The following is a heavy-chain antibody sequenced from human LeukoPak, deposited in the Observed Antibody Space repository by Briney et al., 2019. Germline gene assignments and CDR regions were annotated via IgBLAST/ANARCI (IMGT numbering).Heavy chain of an antibody. CDR1: GGSISSYY. Sequence: SETLSLTCTVSGGSISSYYWSWIRQPPGKGLEWIGYIYYSGSTNYNPSLKSRVTISVDTSKNQFSLKLTSVTPEDTAVYHCAKEGVGFGVWGQGTLVTVSS. J-gene: IGHJ4*02. CDR2: IYYSGST. V-gene: IGHV4-59*12. D-gene: IGHD3-16*01. CDR3: AKEGVGFGV.